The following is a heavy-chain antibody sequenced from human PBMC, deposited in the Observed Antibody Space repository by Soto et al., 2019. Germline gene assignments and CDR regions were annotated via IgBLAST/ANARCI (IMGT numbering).Heavy chain of an antibody. J-gene: IGHJ6*02. CDR2: IKQDGSVR. V-gene: IGHV3-7*01. CDR3: AKGESYYYYGMDV. Sequence: GGSLRLSCAVSGFTFSTCWMSWVRQAPGKGLEWVANIKQDGSVRYYVDSVKGRFTISRDNAKNSLYLQMNSLRAEDTAVYYCAKGESYYYYGMDVWGQGTTVTVSS. CDR1: GFTFSTCW.